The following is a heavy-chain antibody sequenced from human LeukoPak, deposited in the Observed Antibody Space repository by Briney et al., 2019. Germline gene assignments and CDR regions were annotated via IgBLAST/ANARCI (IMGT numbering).Heavy chain of an antibody. CDR1: GFTFSSFW. CDR2: IKQDGSEQ. J-gene: IGHJ5*02. Sequence: GGSLRLSCAASGFTFSSFWMSWVRQAPGKGLEWVANIKQDGSEQSYVESVKGRFTISRDNAKNSLYLQMHSLRAEDTAVYYCAGDHHYYGSGSYYPWGQGTLVTVSS. D-gene: IGHD3-10*01. V-gene: IGHV3-7*01. CDR3: AGDHHYYGSGSYYP.